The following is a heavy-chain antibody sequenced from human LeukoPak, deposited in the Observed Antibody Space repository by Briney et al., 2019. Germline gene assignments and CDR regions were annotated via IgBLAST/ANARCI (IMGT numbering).Heavy chain of an antibody. J-gene: IGHJ4*02. V-gene: IGHV3-23*01. CDR3: AKDGGLWVSAHWGDS. CDR2: ITTGDGNT. CDR1: GFTLSSYA. Sequence: GGSLRLSCAASGFTLSSYAMSWVRQAPGKGLKWVSTITTGDGNTYYADSVKGRFTVSRDDSKNTLYLQMNSLRAEDTAVYYCAKDGGLWVSAHWGDSWGRGTLVTVSS. D-gene: IGHD7-27*01.